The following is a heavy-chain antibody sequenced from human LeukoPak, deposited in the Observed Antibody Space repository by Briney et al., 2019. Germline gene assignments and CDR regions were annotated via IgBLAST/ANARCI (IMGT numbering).Heavy chain of an antibody. CDR3: AKDSYGSGRPLHTFDV. V-gene: IGHV3-23*01. D-gene: IGHD3-10*01. Sequence: GGSLRLSCAASGFTFAIHAMTWVRQAPGKGLEWVSAISGSGASTHYADSVKGQFTISRDNSKNTLFLQMNSLRAEDTAIYYCAKDSYGSGRPLHTFDVWGQGTMVTVSS. CDR2: ISGSGAST. CDR1: GFTFAIHA. J-gene: IGHJ3*01.